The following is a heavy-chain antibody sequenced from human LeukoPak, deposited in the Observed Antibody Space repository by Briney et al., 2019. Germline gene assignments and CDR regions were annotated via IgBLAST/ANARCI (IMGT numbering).Heavy chain of an antibody. J-gene: IGHJ4*02. V-gene: IGHV1-18*01. CDR1: GYTFTSYG. CDR3: ARDHSSSWSDGYYFDY. Sequence: ASVKVSCKASGYTFTSYGISWVRQAPGQGLEWMGWISAYNGNTNYAQKLQGRVTMTTDTSTSTAYMELRSLRSDDTAVYYCARDHSSSWSDGYYFDYWGQGTLVTVSS. CDR2: ISAYNGNT. D-gene: IGHD6-13*01.